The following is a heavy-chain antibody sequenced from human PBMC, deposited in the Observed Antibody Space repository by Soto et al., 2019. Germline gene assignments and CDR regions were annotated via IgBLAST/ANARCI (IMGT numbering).Heavy chain of an antibody. CDR3: AKVSSSWYAGFFDL. V-gene: IGHV3-23*01. CDR2: LSDSGGSI. Sequence: GGSLRLSCTASGFTFSSHAMTWVRQAPGKGLEWVSGLSDSGGSIYYADSVKGRFTIFRDNSMNTLYLQMNTLRAEDTAVYYCAKVSSSWYAGFFDLWGQGTLVTLSS. J-gene: IGHJ4*02. CDR1: GFTFSSHA. D-gene: IGHD6-13*01.